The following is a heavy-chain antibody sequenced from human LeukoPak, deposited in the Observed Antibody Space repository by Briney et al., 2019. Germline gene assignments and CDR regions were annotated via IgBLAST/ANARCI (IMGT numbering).Heavy chain of an antibody. CDR3: ARQWLPNGYLDH. Sequence: ASVKVSCKASGYTFTAYFMHWVRQAPGQGLEWMGRVNPNSGVTNSIQKFQGRVTMTRDTSISTAYMELSGLRSDDTAVYYCARQWLPNGYLDHWGQGTLVTVSS. CDR2: VNPNSGVT. V-gene: IGHV1-2*06. D-gene: IGHD6-19*01. CDR1: GYTFTAYF. J-gene: IGHJ4*02.